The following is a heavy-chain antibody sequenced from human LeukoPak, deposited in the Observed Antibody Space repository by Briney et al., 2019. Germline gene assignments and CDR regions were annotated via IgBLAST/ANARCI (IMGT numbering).Heavy chain of an antibody. Sequence: SETLSLTCAVYIDSFSNYHWNWIRQTPAKGMEWIGEVNESGGTNISPSLRSRVILSVDTSKNQFSLKLISVTVADTAIYYCARGQGATVPQVGKNWFDPWGQGTRATVSS. J-gene: IGHJ5*02. D-gene: IGHD1-26*01. CDR2: VNESGGT. CDR1: IDSFSNYH. V-gene: IGHV4-34*01. CDR3: ARGQGATVPQVGKNWFDP.